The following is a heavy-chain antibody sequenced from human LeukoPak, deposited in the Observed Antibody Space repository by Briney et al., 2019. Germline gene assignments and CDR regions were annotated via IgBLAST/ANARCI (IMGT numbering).Heavy chain of an antibody. J-gene: IGHJ4*02. CDR3: ARDPLNGDYFDY. V-gene: IGHV4-4*07. CDR1: GGSISSYY. Sequence: SETLSFTCTVSGGSISSYYWSWIRQPAGKGLEWIGRIYTSGSTNYNPSLKSRVTMSVDTSKNQFSLKLSSVTAADTAVYYCARDPLNGDYFDYWGQGTLVTVSS. D-gene: IGHD4-17*01. CDR2: IYTSGST.